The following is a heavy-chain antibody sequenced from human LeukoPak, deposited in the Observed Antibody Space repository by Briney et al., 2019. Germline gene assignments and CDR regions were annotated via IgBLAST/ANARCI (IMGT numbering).Heavy chain of an antibody. J-gene: IGHJ5*01. CDR2: IKQDGSEK. V-gene: IGHV3-7*01. CDR1: RFTISSYA. D-gene: IGHD6-19*01. CDR3: AREFRSGYNSRWFDY. Sequence: PGGSLRLSCAASRFTISSYAMSWVRQAPGKGLEWVANIKQDGSEKWYVDSVKGRFTISRDNAKNSLYLQMNSLRVEDTAVYYCAREFRSGYNSRWFDYWGQGNPGHRLL.